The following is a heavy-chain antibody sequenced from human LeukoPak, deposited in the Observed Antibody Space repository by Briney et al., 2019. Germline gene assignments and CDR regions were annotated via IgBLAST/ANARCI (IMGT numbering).Heavy chain of an antibody. J-gene: IGHJ4*02. CDR2: ISSSSSYI. D-gene: IGHD3-22*01. CDR3: ARDPTTYYYDSSGYYTPSFDY. CDR1: GFTFSSYS. V-gene: IGHV3-21*01. Sequence: KTGGSLRLSCAASGFTFSSYSMNWVRQAPGSGLECVSSISSSSSYIYYADSVKGRFTISRDNAKNSLYLQMNSLRAEDTAVYYCARDPTTYYYDSSGYYTPSFDYWGQGTLVTVSS.